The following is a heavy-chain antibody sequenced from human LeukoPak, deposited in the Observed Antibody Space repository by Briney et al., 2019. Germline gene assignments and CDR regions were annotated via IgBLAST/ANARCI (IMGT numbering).Heavy chain of an antibody. Sequence: GGSLRLSCAASGFTFNKFAMSWVRQAPGKGLEWVSGIIENGGETYYTDSVKGRFTISRDKSKNTLYLQMNSLRAEDTAVYYCARDRDTAMGLWGQGTLVTVSS. J-gene: IGHJ4*02. CDR3: ARDRDTAMGL. CDR1: GFTFNKFA. V-gene: IGHV3-23*01. D-gene: IGHD5-18*01. CDR2: IIENGGET.